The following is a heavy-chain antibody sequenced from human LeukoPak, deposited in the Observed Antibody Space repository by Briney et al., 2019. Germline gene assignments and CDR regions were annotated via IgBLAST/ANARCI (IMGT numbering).Heavy chain of an antibody. Sequence: GGSLRLSCAASGFTFSSYWMSWVRQAPGKGLEWVANIKQDGSEKYYVDSVKGRFTISRDNAKNSLYLQMNSLRAEDTAVYYCAREGYDILTGYSYYYYYMDVWGKGTTVTVSS. D-gene: IGHD3-9*01. CDR2: IKQDGSEK. J-gene: IGHJ6*03. CDR3: AREGYDILTGYSYYYYYMDV. V-gene: IGHV3-7*01. CDR1: GFTFSSYW.